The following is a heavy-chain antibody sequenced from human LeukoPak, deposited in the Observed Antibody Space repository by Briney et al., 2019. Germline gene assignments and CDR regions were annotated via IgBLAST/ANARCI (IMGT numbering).Heavy chain of an antibody. Sequence: GGSLRLSCAASGFTFSNAWMNWVRQAPGKGLEWVGRIKSKTDGGTTDYAAPVKGRFTISRDDSKNTLYLQTNSLKTEDTAVYYCTTDVCGGDCYMFDYWGQGTLVTVSS. V-gene: IGHV3-15*07. J-gene: IGHJ4*02. CDR2: IKSKTDGGTT. CDR3: TTDVCGGDCYMFDY. D-gene: IGHD2-21*02. CDR1: GFTFSNAW.